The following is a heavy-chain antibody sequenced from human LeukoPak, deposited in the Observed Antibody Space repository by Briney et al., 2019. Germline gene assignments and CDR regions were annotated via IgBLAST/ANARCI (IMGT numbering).Heavy chain of an antibody. J-gene: IGHJ4*02. Sequence: PSETLSLTCTVSGGSISSYYWSWIRQPPGKGLEWIAYISDIGSINYNPSLKSRVTISLDTSKNQFSLKLSSVTAADTAVYYCAREKSSGWFGGPLEYYFDYWGQGTLVTVSS. CDR3: AREKSSGWFGGPLEYYFDY. CDR2: ISDIGSI. V-gene: IGHV4-59*01. D-gene: IGHD3-10*01. CDR1: GGSISSYY.